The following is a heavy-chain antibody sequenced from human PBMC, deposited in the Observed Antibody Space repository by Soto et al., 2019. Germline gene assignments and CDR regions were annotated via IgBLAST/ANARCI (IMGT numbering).Heavy chain of an antibody. CDR3: ARDPSGPIDC. V-gene: IGHV3-21*01. CDR1: GFTFIGYS. CDR2: ISSSSSYI. J-gene: IGHJ4*02. Sequence: VVSPRRSCSASGFTFIGYSMNWVRQAPGKGLEWVSSISSSSSYICYADSVKGRFTMSTENAKNSLYLPMSSLRAEDTDVDYGARDPSGPIDCWAQGTMVTVPS. D-gene: IGHD3-3*01.